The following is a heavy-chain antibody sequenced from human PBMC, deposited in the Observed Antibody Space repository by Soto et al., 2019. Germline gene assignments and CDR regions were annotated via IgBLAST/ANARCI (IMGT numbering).Heavy chain of an antibody. CDR3: ARVPGP. CDR2: IYHSGST. CDR1: GGSIRSGGCS. J-gene: IGHJ5*02. V-gene: IGHV4-30-2*01. Sequence: SETLSLTCAVSGGSIRSGGCSWSWIRQPPGKGLEWIGYIYHSGSTYYNPSLKSRVTISVDRSKNQFSLKLSSVTAADTAVYYCARVPGPWGQGTLVTVSS.